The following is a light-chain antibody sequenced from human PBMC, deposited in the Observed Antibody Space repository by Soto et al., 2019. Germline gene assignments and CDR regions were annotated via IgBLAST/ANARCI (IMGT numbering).Light chain of an antibody. V-gene: IGKV2-28*01. J-gene: IGKJ2*01. Sequence: DIVMTQSPLSLPVTPGEPASISCRSSQSLLHSNGYNYLDWYLQKPGQSPQLLIYLGSNRASGVPDRFSGSGSGTDFTLKISRVEXXDXXXXXXMQALQTPMYTFGQGTKLXIK. CDR1: QSLLHSNGYNY. CDR2: LGS. CDR3: MQALQTPMYT.